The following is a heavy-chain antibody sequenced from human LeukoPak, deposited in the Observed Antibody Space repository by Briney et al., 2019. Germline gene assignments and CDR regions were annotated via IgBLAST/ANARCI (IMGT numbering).Heavy chain of an antibody. CDR3: AREDGYCSDGKCYSYFDS. CDR2: IKKTGSET. J-gene: IGHJ4*02. D-gene: IGHD2-15*01. CDR1: GFTFSHFW. Sequence: GGSLRLSCAASGFTFSHFWMSWVRQAPGKGLEWVAYIKKTGSETYYVDSVEGRFTITRDNTRNSLFLQMYSLRAEDTAMYFCAREDGYCSDGKCYSYFDSWGQGTLVTVSS. V-gene: IGHV3-7*01.